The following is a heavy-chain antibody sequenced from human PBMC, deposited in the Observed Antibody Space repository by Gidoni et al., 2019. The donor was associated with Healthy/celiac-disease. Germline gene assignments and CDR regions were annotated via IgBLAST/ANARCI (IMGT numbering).Heavy chain of an antibody. J-gene: IGHJ4*02. CDR2: ISYDGSNK. CDR1: GFTFSSYA. Sequence: QVQLVESGGGVVQPGRSLRLSWAASGFTFSSYAMHWGRQAPGKGLEWVAVISYDGSNKYYADSVKGRFTISRDNSKNTLYLQMNSLRAEDTAVYYCARDLSGLESYFDYWGQGTLVTVSS. CDR3: ARDLSGLESYFDY. V-gene: IGHV3-30*04. D-gene: IGHD5-12*01.